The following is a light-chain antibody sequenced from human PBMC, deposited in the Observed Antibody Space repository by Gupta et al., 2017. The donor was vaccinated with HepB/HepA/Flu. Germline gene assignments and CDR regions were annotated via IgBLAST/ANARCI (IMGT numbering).Light chain of an antibody. CDR3: QTWCTGSVV. Sequence: QLVLTQSPSASASLGASVKLTCTLSSGYSSYAIAWPQQQPEKGPRYLMKLNSDGSHSKGDGIPDCFSGYSSGAERLLSSSSLQSEDEADYYCQTWCTGSVVFGGGTKLTVL. J-gene: IGLJ2*01. V-gene: IGLV4-69*01. CDR1: SGYSSYA. CDR2: LNSDGSH.